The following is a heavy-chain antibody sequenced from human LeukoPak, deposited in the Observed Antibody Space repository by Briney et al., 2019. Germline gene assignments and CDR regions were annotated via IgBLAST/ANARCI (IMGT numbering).Heavy chain of an antibody. CDR3: ATPPGIVVVVAATVEDY. CDR2: ISGSGGST. D-gene: IGHD2-15*01. Sequence: GGSLRLSCAASGFTFSSYSMNWVRQAPGKGLEWVSAISGSGGSTYYADSVKGRFTISRDNSKNTLYLQMSSLRAEDTAVYYCATPPGIVVVVAATVEDYWGQGTLVTVSS. V-gene: IGHV3-23*01. J-gene: IGHJ4*02. CDR1: GFTFSSYS.